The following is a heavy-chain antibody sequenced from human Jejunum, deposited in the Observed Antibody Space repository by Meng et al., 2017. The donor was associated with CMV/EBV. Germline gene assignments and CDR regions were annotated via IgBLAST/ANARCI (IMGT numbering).Heavy chain of an antibody. Sequence: QLHQFDPRLVNPSQTLSLTCAISGDSVSSIGAIWNWIRQSPSRGLEWLGKTYYRSKWYNDYAPSVKSRITVKPDTSKNQFSLQLNSVTPEDTAVYYCARENGYEWYFDFWGRGTLVTVSS. CDR3: ARENGYEWYFDF. J-gene: IGHJ2*01. CDR2: TYYRSKWYN. D-gene: IGHD6-13*01. CDR1: GDSVSSIGAI. V-gene: IGHV6-1*01.